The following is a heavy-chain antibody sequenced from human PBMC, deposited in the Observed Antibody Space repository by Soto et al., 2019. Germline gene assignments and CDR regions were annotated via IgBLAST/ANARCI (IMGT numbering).Heavy chain of an antibody. CDR1: GYTFTSYG. Sequence: ASVKVSCKASGYTFTSYGISWVRQAPGQGLEWMGWISPYNAKTNYAQKVQGRVTLTTDTSTSTAYMELRSLRSDDTAVYYCARINGGMVRGVPYYMDVWDKGTTVTVSS. J-gene: IGHJ6*03. CDR2: ISPYNAKT. CDR3: ARINGGMVRGVPYYMDV. D-gene: IGHD3-10*01. V-gene: IGHV1-18*01.